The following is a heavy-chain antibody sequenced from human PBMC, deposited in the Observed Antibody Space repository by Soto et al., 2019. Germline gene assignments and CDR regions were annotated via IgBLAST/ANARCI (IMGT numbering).Heavy chain of an antibody. J-gene: IGHJ1*01. CDR1: GGSISSGDYY. V-gene: IGHV4-30-4*01. D-gene: IGHD3-10*02. CDR2: IYYSGST. Sequence: SETLSLTCTVSGGSISSGDYYWSWIRQPPGKGLEWIGYIYYSGSTYYNPSLKSRVTISVDTSKNQFSLKLSSVTAADTAVYYCARAIKLEYYYVHWGQGTLVTVSS. CDR3: ARAIKLEYYYVH.